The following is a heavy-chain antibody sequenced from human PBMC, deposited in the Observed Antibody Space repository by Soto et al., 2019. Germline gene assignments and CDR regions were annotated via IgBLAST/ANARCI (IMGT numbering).Heavy chain of an antibody. CDR3: AKDQGYSGYQKSYYYYGMDV. D-gene: IGHD5-12*01. Sequence: QVQLVESGGGVVQPGRSLRLSCAASGFTFSSYGMHWVRQAPGKGLEWVAVISYDGSNKYYADSVKGRFTISRDNSKNTLYLQMNSLRAEDTVVYYCAKDQGYSGYQKSYYYYGMDVWGQGTTVTVSS. J-gene: IGHJ6*02. CDR2: ISYDGSNK. V-gene: IGHV3-30*18. CDR1: GFTFSSYG.